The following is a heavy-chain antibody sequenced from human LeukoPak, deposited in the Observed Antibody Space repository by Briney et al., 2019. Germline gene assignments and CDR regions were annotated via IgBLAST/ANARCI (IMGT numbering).Heavy chain of an antibody. D-gene: IGHD5-12*01. J-gene: IGHJ4*02. Sequence: PGGSLRLSCTVSGFTVSSNSMSWVRQAPGKGLEWVSFIYSDNTHYSDSVKGRFTISRDNSKNTLYLQMNSLRAEDTAVYYCARHYSGCVRAPFDYWGQGTLVTVSS. CDR1: GFTVSSNS. CDR3: ARHYSGCVRAPFDY. V-gene: IGHV3-53*01. CDR2: IYSDNT.